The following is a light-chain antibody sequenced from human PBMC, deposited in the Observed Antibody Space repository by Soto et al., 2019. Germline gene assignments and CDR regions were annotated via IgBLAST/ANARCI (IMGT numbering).Light chain of an antibody. CDR2: YDD. CDR3: QVWDSSSDHVA. Sequence: SSELTQPPSVSVAPGQTASITCGANNIGSISVHWYQQKPGQAPVLVIYYDDVRPSGIPERFSGSNSGNTATLTISGVEAGDEADYYCQVWDSSSDHVAFGGGTKVTVL. CDR1: NIGSIS. V-gene: IGLV3-21*04. J-gene: IGLJ2*01.